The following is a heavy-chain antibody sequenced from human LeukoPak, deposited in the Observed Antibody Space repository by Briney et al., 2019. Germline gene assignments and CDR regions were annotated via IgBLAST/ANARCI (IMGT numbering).Heavy chain of an antibody. D-gene: IGHD3-22*01. Sequence: PGGSLRLSCAASGFTFSSYAMHWVRQAPGKGLEWVAVISYDGSNKYYADSVKGRFTISRDNSKNTLYLQMNSLRAGDTAVYYCARDSYYYDSSDKGFDYWGQGTLVTVSS. CDR3: ARDSYYYDSSDKGFDY. J-gene: IGHJ4*02. CDR2: ISYDGSNK. V-gene: IGHV3-30-3*01. CDR1: GFTFSSYA.